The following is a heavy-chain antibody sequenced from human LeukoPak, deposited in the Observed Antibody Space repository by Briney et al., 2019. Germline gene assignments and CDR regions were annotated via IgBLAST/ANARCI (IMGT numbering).Heavy chain of an antibody. V-gene: IGHV3-30*18. D-gene: IGHD4-23*01. CDR1: GFTFSSYG. CDR2: ISYDGSNK. CDR3: AKGATTVVTPSDYYYGMDV. J-gene: IGHJ6*02. Sequence: GGSLRLSCAASGFTFSSYGMHWVRQAPGKGLEWVAVISYDGSNKYYADSVKGRFTISRDNSKNTLYLQMNSLRAEDTAVYYCAKGATTVVTPSDYYYGMDVWGQGTTVTVSS.